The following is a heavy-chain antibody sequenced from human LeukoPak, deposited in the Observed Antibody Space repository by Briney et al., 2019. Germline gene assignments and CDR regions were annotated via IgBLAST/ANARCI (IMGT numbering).Heavy chain of an antibody. V-gene: IGHV4-38-2*02. Sequence: KPSETLSLTCTVSGYSISSGFHWGWIRQPPGKGLEWIGSKYHTGSTYYNPSLRSRVTISVDTSKNQFSLKLSSVTAADTAVYYCARVGLFLFDYWSQGTLVTVSS. CDR2: KYHTGST. CDR3: ARVGLFLFDY. D-gene: IGHD3-22*01. CDR1: GYSISSGFH. J-gene: IGHJ4*02.